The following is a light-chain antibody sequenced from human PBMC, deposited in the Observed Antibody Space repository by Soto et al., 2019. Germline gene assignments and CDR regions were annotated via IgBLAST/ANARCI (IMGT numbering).Light chain of an antibody. CDR1: QDINNF. V-gene: IGKV1-33*01. Sequence: DIQMTQSPSSLSASVGDSVTISCQASQDINNFLNWYQQKPGKPPQLLIYDASTLEKGVPSRFSGAGSGADFAFTISNLQPEDRATYDCQQYEDLPLTFGQGTKVESK. J-gene: IGKJ1*01. CDR3: QQYEDLPLT. CDR2: DAS.